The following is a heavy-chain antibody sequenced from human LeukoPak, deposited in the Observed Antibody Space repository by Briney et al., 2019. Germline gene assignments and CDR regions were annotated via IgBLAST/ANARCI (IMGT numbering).Heavy chain of an antibody. D-gene: IGHD3-22*01. J-gene: IGHJ4*02. V-gene: IGHV1-18*01. CDR3: ATVWDSSGYPAFDY. CDR1: GYTFTSYG. CDR2: ISAYNGNT. Sequence: ASVKVSCKASGYTFTSYGISWVRQAPGQGLEWMGWISAYNGNTNYAQKLQCRVIMITDTFTSTDSMELRSLRSDDTAVYYCATVWDSSGYPAFDYWGQGTLVTVSS.